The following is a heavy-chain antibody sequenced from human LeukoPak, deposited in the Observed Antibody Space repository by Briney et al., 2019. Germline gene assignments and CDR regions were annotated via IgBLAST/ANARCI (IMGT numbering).Heavy chain of an antibody. D-gene: IGHD3-10*01. CDR3: ARGFLDHYGSGSYHMGAFDY. CDR1: GGSISSSY. CDR2: IYYSGST. J-gene: IGHJ4*02. V-gene: IGHV4-59*01. Sequence: SETLSLTCIVSGGSISSSYWSWIRQAPGKGLEGIGYIYYSGSTNYNPSLKSRVTISVDTSKNQFSLKLSSVTAADTAVYYCARGFLDHYGSGSYHMGAFDYWGQGTLVTVSS.